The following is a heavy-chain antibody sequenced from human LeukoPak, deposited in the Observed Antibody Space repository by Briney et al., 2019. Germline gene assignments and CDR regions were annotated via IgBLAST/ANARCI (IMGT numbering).Heavy chain of an antibody. J-gene: IGHJ6*03. CDR2: IYYSGST. V-gene: IGHV4-39*07. CDR1: GGSISSSSYY. Sequence: PSETLSLTCTVSGGSISSSSYYWGWIRQPPGKGLEWIGSIYYSGSTYYNPSLKSRVTISVDTSKNQFSLKLSSVTAADTAVYYCAREIHVARPTIYYYYYMDVWGKGTTVTVSS. D-gene: IGHD6-6*01. CDR3: AREIHVARPTIYYYYYMDV.